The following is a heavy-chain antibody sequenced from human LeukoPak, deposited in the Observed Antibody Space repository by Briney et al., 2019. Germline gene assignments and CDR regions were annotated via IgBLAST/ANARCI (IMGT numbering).Heavy chain of an antibody. D-gene: IGHD5-12*01. Sequence: SVKDSCKTSGGTFNNYAISWVRQAPGQGLEWMGRVVPMFGIRNYPQTFRGRVNITADKATNTVYMELRSLRAEDTAIYYCATEPSRSYSFDHLDFWGLGTPVTVSS. V-gene: IGHV1-69*04. J-gene: IGHJ4*02. CDR3: ATEPSRSYSFDHLDF. CDR1: GGTFNNYA. CDR2: VVPMFGIR.